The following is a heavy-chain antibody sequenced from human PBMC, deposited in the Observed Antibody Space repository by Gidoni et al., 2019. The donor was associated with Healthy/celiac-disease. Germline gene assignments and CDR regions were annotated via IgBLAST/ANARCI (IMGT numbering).Heavy chain of an antibody. Sequence: FTISRDNSKNTLYLQMSSLRAEDTAVYYCVKIKGDYYGSGSKYYFDYWGQGTLVTVSS. CDR3: VKIKGDYYGSGSKYYFDY. D-gene: IGHD3-10*01. J-gene: IGHJ4*02. V-gene: IGHV3-64D*06.